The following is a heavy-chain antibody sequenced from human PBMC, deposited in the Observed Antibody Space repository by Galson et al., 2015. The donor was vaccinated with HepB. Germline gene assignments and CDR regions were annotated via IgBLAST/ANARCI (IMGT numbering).Heavy chain of an antibody. J-gene: IGHJ4*02. D-gene: IGHD4-17*01. CDR2: ISSSSSTI. CDR1: GFTFSSYS. V-gene: IGHV3-48*01. CDR3: ARGHGFEAYGDYGLGYY. Sequence: SLRLSCAASGFTFSSYSMNWVRQAPGKGLEWVSYISSSSSTIYYADSVKGRFTISRDNAKNSLYLQMNSLRAEDTAVYYYARGHGFEAYGDYGLGYYWGQGTLVTVSS.